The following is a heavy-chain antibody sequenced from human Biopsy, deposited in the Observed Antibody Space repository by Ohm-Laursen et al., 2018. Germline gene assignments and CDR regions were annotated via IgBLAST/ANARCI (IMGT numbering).Heavy chain of an antibody. CDR2: IFNSANT. Sequence: TLSLTCTVSGGSISSGGSYWSWIRQRPGKGLEWIGYIFNSANTYYNPSLKNLITISGDTSKNQFSLKLNSVTAADTAVYYCARSDYFDSNGYFWFDPWGQGTLVTVSS. CDR1: GGSISSGGSY. D-gene: IGHD3-22*01. J-gene: IGHJ5*02. V-gene: IGHV4-31*01. CDR3: ARSDYFDSNGYFWFDP.